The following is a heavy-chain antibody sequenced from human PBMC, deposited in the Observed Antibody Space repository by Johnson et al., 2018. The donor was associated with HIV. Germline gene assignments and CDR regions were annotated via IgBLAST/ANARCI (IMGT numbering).Heavy chain of an antibody. D-gene: IGHD3-22*01. CDR3: ARDKDSSGYYYNDAFDI. J-gene: IGHJ3*02. CDR1: DFTVGSIY. CDR2: IKQDGSEK. V-gene: IGHV3-7*01. Sequence: VQLVESGGVVVQPGGSLRLSCAASDFTVGSIYMSWVRQAPGKGLEWVANIKQDGSEKHYVDSVKGRFIISRDNAKNSLYLQMNSLRAEDTAVYYCARDKDSSGYYYNDAFDIWGQGTMVTVSS.